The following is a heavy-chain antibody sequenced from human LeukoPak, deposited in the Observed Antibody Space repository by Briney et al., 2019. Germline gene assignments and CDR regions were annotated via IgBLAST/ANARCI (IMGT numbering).Heavy chain of an antibody. CDR1: GDSISSGGYY. CDR2: IYYSGSI. J-gene: IGHJ4*02. D-gene: IGHD3-10*01. CDR3: ATTYYYGSGTYSLVY. Sequence: PSQTLSLTCTISGDSISSGGYYWSWIRQHPGKGLEWIGYIYYSGSIYFNPSLRSRVIISIDTSKNQFSLKLSSVTAADTAVYYCATTYYYGSGTYSLVYWGQGTLVTVSS. V-gene: IGHV4-31*03.